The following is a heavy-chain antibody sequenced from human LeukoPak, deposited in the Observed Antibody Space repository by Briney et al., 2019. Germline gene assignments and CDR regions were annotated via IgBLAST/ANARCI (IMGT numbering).Heavy chain of an antibody. CDR1: GGTFSSYA. Sequence: ASVKVSCKASGGTFSSYATGWVRQAPGQGLEWMGRIIPILGIANYAQKFQGRVTITADKSTSTAYMELSSLRSEDTAVYYCASAIADSGDAFDIWGQGTMVTVSS. CDR3: ASAIADSGDAFDI. CDR2: IIPILGIA. J-gene: IGHJ3*02. V-gene: IGHV1-69*04. D-gene: IGHD6-13*01.